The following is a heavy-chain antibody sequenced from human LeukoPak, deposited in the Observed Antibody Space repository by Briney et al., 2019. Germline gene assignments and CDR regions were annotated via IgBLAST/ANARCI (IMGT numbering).Heavy chain of an antibody. CDR2: ISYDGSKI. CDR1: EFSFSTYS. J-gene: IGHJ4*02. V-gene: IGHV3-30*04. CDR3: AREMPYRIGYFPLFDD. D-gene: IGHD6-19*01. Sequence: QPGRSLRLSCAASEFSFSTYSMHWVRQAPDTGLDWLAVISYDGSKIFYADSVKGRFTISRDNSRNTLYLQMTSLRTEDTAVYYCAREMPYRIGYFPLFDDWGQGTLVTVSS.